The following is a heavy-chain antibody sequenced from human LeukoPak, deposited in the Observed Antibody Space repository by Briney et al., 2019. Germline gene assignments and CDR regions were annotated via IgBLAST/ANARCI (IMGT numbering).Heavy chain of an antibody. J-gene: IGHJ4*02. CDR2: IYPGDSDT. D-gene: IGHD4-23*01. Sequence: GESLKISCKGAGYGFTSYWIGCVRQMPGKGLEWMGSIYPGDSDTRYSPSFQGQVTISADKSISAAYLQWSSLTASDAAMYYCARHTNDYGGYGDYWGQGTLVTVSS. V-gene: IGHV5-51*01. CDR3: ARHTNDYGGYGDY. CDR1: GYGFTSYW.